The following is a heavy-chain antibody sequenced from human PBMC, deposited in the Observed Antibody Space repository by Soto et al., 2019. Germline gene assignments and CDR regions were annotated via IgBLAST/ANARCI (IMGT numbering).Heavy chain of an antibody. D-gene: IGHD3-22*01. Sequence: PSETLSLTCTVSGGSISSYYWGWIRQPPGKGLEWIGYIYYSGSTNYNPSLKSRVTISVDTSKNQFSLKLSSVTAADTAVYYCARTYYYDYSGYYPGFYFDYWGQGTLVTVSS. J-gene: IGHJ4*02. V-gene: IGHV4-59*01. CDR2: IYYSGST. CDR3: ARTYYYDYSGYYPGFYFDY. CDR1: GGSISSYY.